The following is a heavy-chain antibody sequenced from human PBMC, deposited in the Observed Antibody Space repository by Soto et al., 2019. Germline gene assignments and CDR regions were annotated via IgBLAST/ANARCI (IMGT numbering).Heavy chain of an antibody. D-gene: IGHD3-3*01. V-gene: IGHV2-5*02. Sequence: SGPTLVNPTQTLTLTCTFSGFSLSTSGVGVGWIRQHPGKALEWLALIYWDDDRRYSPSLKSRLTITKDTSKNQVVLSMTNLDPVDTATYYCAHSKAIFGVPQGWFDPWGQGTLVTVSS. CDR1: GFSLSTSGVG. CDR3: AHSKAIFGVPQGWFDP. J-gene: IGHJ5*02. CDR2: IYWDDDR.